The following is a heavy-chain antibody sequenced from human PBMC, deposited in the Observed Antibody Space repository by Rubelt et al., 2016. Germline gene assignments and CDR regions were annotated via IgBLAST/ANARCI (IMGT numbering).Heavy chain of an antibody. J-gene: IGHJ4*02. Sequence: GKGLEWVSSISSICSYIYYADSVKGRFTISRDNAKNSLYLQMNSLRAEDTAVYYCARAVYNWNSDYWGQGTLVTVSS. CDR3: ARAVYNWNSDY. CDR2: ISSICSYI. D-gene: IGHD1/OR15-1a*01. V-gene: IGHV3-21*01.